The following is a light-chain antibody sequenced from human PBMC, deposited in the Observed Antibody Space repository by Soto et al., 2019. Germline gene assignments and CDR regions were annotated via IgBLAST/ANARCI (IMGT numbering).Light chain of an antibody. CDR3: KQSKSLPLP. Sequence: EIHMTLYPTSLSASVGDTVTITCRASQAIDRWLAWYQQKPGKAPKLLIYAESNLRSGVPSRLSGSGSGIDFSLTISSLQPEDLATYYCKQSKSLPLPSGGGTKVDIK. V-gene: IGKV1-12*01. CDR1: QAIDRW. CDR2: AES. J-gene: IGKJ4*01.